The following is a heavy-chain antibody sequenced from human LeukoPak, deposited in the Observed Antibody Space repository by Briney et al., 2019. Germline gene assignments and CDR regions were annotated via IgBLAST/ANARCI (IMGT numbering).Heavy chain of an antibody. Sequence: PSETLSLTCTVSGGSISSYYWSWIRQPPGKGLEWIGYIYYSGSTNYNPSLKSRVTISVDTSKNQFSLKLSSVTAADTAVYYCASYYYDSSGYYTRPAAGAFDIWGQGTMVTVSS. D-gene: IGHD3-22*01. CDR3: ASYYYDSSGYYTRPAAGAFDI. CDR2: IYYSGST. J-gene: IGHJ3*02. CDR1: GGSISSYY. V-gene: IGHV4-59*08.